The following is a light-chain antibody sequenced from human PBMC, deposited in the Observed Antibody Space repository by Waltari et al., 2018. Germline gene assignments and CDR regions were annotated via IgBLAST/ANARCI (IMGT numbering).Light chain of an antibody. CDR2: WAS. CDR1: QSVLYSSNNKNY. Sequence: DIVMTQSPDSLPVSLGERATMHCKSSQSVLYSSNNKNYLAWYQQKPGQPPKLLIHWASTRESGVPDRFSGSGSGTDFTLTISSLQAEDVAVYYCQQYYSALWTFGQGTKVEIK. J-gene: IGKJ1*01. V-gene: IGKV4-1*01. CDR3: QQYYSALWT.